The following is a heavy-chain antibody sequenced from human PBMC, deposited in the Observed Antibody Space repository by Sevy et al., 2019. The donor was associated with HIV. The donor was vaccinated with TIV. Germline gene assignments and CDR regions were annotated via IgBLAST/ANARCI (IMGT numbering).Heavy chain of an antibody. Sequence: SETLSLTCTVSGGSISSSSYYWGWIRQPPGKGLEWIGSFYSTGSTSYNPSLRSRVTVSADTSKNQFSLKLDSVSAADTAVYYRAAPRARGWYEGTGGYFDFWGRGTLVTVSS. J-gene: IGHJ2*01. CDR2: FYSTGST. CDR1: GGSISSSSYY. D-gene: IGHD6-19*01. V-gene: IGHV4-39*01. CDR3: AAPRARGWYEGTGGYFDF.